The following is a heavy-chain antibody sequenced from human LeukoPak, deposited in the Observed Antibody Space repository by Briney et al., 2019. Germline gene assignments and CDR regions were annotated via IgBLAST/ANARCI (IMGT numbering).Heavy chain of an antibody. D-gene: IGHD3-10*01. Sequence: GGSLRLSCAASGFTFSTYGMHWVRQAPGKGLEWVAFIWYDGTNEYYADSVKGRFTISRDNSENTLYLQMNGLRAEDTAVYYCAKDGIDWELVYWGQGRLVTVSS. CDR2: IWYDGTNE. V-gene: IGHV3-30*02. CDR1: GFTFSTYG. CDR3: AKDGIDWELVY. J-gene: IGHJ4*02.